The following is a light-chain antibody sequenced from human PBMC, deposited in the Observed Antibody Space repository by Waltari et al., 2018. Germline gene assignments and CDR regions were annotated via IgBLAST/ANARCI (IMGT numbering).Light chain of an antibody. J-gene: IGKJ3*01. CDR2: GGS. CDR1: QTLLHSNGNTY. V-gene: IGKV2-40*01. CDR3: VQAIAFPFT. Sequence: DVLLTQTPLSLPITPGEPASISCRSSQTLLHSNGNTYLHWYLQKPGQSPQLLIYGGSNRASGVPDRFSGSGSGTEFTLKINKLEADDVGIYYCVQAIAFPFTFGPGTKLDIK.